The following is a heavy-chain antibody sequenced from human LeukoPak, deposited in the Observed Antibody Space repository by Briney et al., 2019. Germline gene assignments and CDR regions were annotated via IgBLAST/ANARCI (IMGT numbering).Heavy chain of an antibody. CDR1: GGSFSGYY. CDR2: INHSGST. V-gene: IGHV4-34*01. Sequence: SETLSLTCAVSGGSFSGYYWSWIRQPPGKGLEWIGEINHSGSTNYNPSLKSRVSISVDTSKNTFSLKLKSVTAADTAVYYCARDGYNPVAFDIWGQGTVVTVSS. CDR3: ARDGYNPVAFDI. J-gene: IGHJ3*02. D-gene: IGHD5-24*01.